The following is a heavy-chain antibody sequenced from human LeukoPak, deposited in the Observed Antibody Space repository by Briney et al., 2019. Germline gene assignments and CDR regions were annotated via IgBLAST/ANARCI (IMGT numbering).Heavy chain of an antibody. V-gene: IGHV7-4-1*02. CDR1: GYTFTSYY. CDR3: ARDISWVVPAAGYYYYMDV. Sequence: RASVKVSCKASGYTFTSYYMHWVRQAPGQGLEWMGWINTNTGNPTYAQGFTGRFVFSLDTSVSTAYLQISSLKAEDTAVYYCARDISWVVPAAGYYYYMDVWGKGTTVTVSS. D-gene: IGHD2-2*01. CDR2: INTNTGNP. J-gene: IGHJ6*03.